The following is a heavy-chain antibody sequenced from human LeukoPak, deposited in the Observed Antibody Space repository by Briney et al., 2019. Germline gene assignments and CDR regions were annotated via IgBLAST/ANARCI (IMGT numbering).Heavy chain of an antibody. CDR2: ISYDGSNK. Sequence: GGSLRLSCAASGFTFSSYGMHWVRQAPGKGLEWVAVISYDGSNKYYADSVKGRFTISRDNSKNTLYLQMNSLRAEDTAVCYCAKDLHHLLGNWGQGTLVTVSS. J-gene: IGHJ4*02. CDR1: GFTFSSYG. CDR3: AKDLHHLLGN. V-gene: IGHV3-30*18. D-gene: IGHD3-10*01.